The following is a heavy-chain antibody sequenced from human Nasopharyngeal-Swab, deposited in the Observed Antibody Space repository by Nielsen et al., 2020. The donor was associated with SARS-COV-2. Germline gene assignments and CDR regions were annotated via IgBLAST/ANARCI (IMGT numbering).Heavy chain of an antibody. CDR2: ISNSGTTI. V-gene: IGHV3-48*03. CDR3: ARDYNFWRGFSPDY. CDR1: GSTFSSYE. Sequence: GESLKISCAASGSTFSSYEMNWVRQAPGKGLEWVSYISNSGTTIYYVDSVKGRFTISRDNAKNSLYLQMNSLRAEDTAVYFCARDYNFWRGFSPDYWGQGTLVTVSS. J-gene: IGHJ4*02. D-gene: IGHD3-3*01.